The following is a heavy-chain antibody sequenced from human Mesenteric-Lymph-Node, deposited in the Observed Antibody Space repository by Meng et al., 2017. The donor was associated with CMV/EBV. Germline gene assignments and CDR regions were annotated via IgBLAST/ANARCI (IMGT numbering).Heavy chain of an antibody. CDR1: GFTFSSYS. CDR2: ISSSSTYI. CDR3: AKDQVPVGGYYYSGMDV. D-gene: IGHD6-13*01. Sequence: GESLKISCAASGFTFSSYSMNWVRQAPGKGLEWVSSISSSSTYIDYADSVKGRFTTSRDNAKNSLYLQMNSLRAEDTAVYYCAKDQVPVGGYYYSGMDVWGQGAQVTVSS. J-gene: IGHJ6*02. V-gene: IGHV3-21*01.